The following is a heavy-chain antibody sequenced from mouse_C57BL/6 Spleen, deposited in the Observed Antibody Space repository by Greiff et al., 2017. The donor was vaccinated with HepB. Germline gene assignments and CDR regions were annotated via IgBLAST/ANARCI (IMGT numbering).Heavy chain of an antibody. Sequence: QVQLQQPGAELVKPGASVKLSCKASGYTFTSYWMQWVKQRPGQGLEWIGEIDPSDSYTNYNQKFKGKATLTVDTSSSTAYMQLSSLTSEDSVVYYCAREEILWGQGTTLTVSS. CDR1: GYTFTSYW. V-gene: IGHV1-50*01. CDR2: IDPSDSYT. CDR3: AREEIL. J-gene: IGHJ2*01.